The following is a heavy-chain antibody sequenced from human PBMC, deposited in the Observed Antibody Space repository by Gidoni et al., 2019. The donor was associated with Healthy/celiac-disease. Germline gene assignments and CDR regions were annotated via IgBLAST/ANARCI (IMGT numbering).Heavy chain of an antibody. V-gene: IGHV1-69*01. CDR3: ARDNYDFWSGYSDYYYYGMDV. CDR1: GGTFSSYA. Sequence: QLVQSGAEVKKPGSSVKVSCKASGGTFSSYAISWVRQAPGQGLEWMGGIIPIFGTANYAQKFQGRVTITADESTSTAYMELSSLRSEDTAVYYCARDNYDFWSGYSDYYYYGMDVWGQGTTVTVSS. D-gene: IGHD3-3*01. J-gene: IGHJ6*02. CDR2: IIPIFGTA.